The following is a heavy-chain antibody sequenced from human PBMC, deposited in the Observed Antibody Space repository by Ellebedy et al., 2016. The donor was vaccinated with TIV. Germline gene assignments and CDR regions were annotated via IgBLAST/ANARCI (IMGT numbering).Heavy chain of an antibody. J-gene: IGHJ4*02. CDR1: GYTFTSYC. D-gene: IGHD3-22*01. V-gene: IGHV1-46*01. CDR2: VNPTGGDR. CDR3: ARDFRQHLVYNYDSSAFDGLFDF. Sequence: ASVKVSCKASGYTFTSYCMHWVRQAPGQGLEWMGVVNPTGGDRSYGQKFQGRVTMTRDTSTSTVYMDLSSLTSDDTAVYYCARDFRQHLVYNYDSSAFDGLFDFWGQGTLVTVSS.